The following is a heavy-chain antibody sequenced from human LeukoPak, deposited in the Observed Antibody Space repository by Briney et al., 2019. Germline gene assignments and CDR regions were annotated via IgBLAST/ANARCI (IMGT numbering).Heavy chain of an antibody. V-gene: IGHV3-48*01. CDR3: ARDGGIIRFGGQDV. CDR2: ISSSSSTI. CDR1: GFTFSSYS. J-gene: IGHJ6*02. D-gene: IGHD3-16*01. Sequence: PGGSLRLSCAASGFTFSSYSMNWVRQAPGKGLEWVSYISSSSSTIYYADSVKGRFTISRDNSKNTLYLQMNSLRVEDTAVYYCARDGGIIRFGGQDVWGQGTTVTVS.